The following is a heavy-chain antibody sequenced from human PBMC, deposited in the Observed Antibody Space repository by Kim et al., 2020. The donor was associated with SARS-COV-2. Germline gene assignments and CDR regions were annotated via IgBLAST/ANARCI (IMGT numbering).Heavy chain of an antibody. CDR1: GYTFTSYG. Sequence: ASVKVSCKASGYTFTSYGISWVRQAPGQGLEWMGWISAYNGNTNYAQKLQGRVTMTTDTSTSTAYMELRSLRSDDTAVYYCARAIVVVPAARTSYYYYGMDVWGQGTTVTVSS. CDR3: ARAIVVVPAARTSYYYYGMDV. D-gene: IGHD2-2*01. V-gene: IGHV1-18*01. J-gene: IGHJ6*02. CDR2: ISAYNGNT.